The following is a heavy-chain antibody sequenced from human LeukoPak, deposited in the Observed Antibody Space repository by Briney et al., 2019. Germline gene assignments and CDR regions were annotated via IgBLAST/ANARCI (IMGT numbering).Heavy chain of an antibody. CDR3: AKDRLSGSYYDGAFDI. Sequence: GGSLRLSCAASGFTFSSYEMNWVRQAPGKGLEWVSYISSSGSTIYYADSVKGRFTISRDNSKNTLYLQMNSLRAEDTAVYYCAKDRLSGSYYDGAFDIWGQGTMVTVSS. D-gene: IGHD1-26*01. V-gene: IGHV3-48*03. J-gene: IGHJ3*02. CDR1: GFTFSSYE. CDR2: ISSSGSTI.